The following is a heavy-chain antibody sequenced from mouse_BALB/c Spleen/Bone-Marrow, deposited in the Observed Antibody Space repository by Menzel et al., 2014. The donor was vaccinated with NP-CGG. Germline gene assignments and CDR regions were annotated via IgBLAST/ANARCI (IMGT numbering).Heavy chain of an antibody. Sequence: EVQLMESGGGLVQPGGSLKLSCAASGFDFSRYWMSWVRQAPGKGLEWIGEINPDSSTINYTPSLKDKFIISRDNAKNALYLQRSKVRSEDTAFYYCERLSYYGRFAYWGQGTLVTVSA. J-gene: IGHJ3*01. CDR3: ERLSYYGRFAY. D-gene: IGHD1-1*01. V-gene: IGHV4-1*02. CDR1: GFDFSRYW. CDR2: INPDSSTI.